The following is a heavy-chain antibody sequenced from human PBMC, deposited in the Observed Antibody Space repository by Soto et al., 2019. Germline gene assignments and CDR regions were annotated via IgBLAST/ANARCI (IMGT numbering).Heavy chain of an antibody. J-gene: IGHJ4*02. CDR3: AGGITFWGVIVGLDY. CDR1: GYTFTSYA. CDR2: INAGNGNT. D-gene: IGHD3-16*02. Sequence: QVQLVQSGAEVKKPGASVKVSCKASGYTFTSYAMHWVRQAPGQRLEWMGWINAGNGNTKYSQKFQGRVTITRDTSASTAYMELSSLRSEDTAVYYCAGGITFWGVIVGLDYWGQGTLVTVSS. V-gene: IGHV1-3*01.